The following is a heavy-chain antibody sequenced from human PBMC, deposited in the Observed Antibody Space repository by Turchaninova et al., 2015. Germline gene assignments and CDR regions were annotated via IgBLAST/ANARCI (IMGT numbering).Heavy chain of an antibody. CDR1: GYSFTHQW. CDR3: VRGVKQVPGAIGYYYYYYGMDV. D-gene: IGHD2-2*01. CDR2: IYPGDADT. V-gene: IGHV5-51*01. Sequence: EVQLVQSGAEVKKPGESLKISFKGSGYSFTHQWTGWGGQMPGKGLELRGVIYPGDADTRYRPSFQGQVTISADKSISTAFLQWSSLKASDTAIYYCVRGVKQVPGAIGYYYYYYGMDVWGQGTTVIVSS. J-gene: IGHJ6*02.